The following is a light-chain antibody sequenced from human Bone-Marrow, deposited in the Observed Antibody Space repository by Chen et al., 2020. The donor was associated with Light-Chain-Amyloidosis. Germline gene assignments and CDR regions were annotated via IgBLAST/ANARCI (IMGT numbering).Light chain of an antibody. J-gene: IGKJ2*01. CDR3: QQYKSYSFT. CDR2: KAS. CDR1: QDIGDW. V-gene: IGKV1-5*03. Sequence: DIRMTQSPSTLSASVGDIVTITCRASQDIGDWLAWFQHKPGKAPKLLIYKASNLQTGVPSRFSGSGSGTEFTLSINTLQPDDFATYFCQQYKSYSFTFGQGTKL.